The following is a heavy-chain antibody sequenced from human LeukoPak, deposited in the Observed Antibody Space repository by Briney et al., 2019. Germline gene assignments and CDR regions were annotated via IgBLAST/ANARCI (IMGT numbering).Heavy chain of an antibody. J-gene: IGHJ4*02. CDR1: GGSISSGGYY. CDR3: ARGRFPILGSSWYGPHGGGYYFDY. CDR2: IYYSGST. D-gene: IGHD6-13*01. V-gene: IGHV4-31*03. Sequence: SETLSLTCTVSGGSISSGGYYWSWIRQHPGKGLEWIGYIYYSGSTNYNPSLKSRVTISVDTSKNQFSLKLSSVTAADTAVYYCARGRFPILGSSWYGPHGGGYYFDYWGQGTLVTVSS.